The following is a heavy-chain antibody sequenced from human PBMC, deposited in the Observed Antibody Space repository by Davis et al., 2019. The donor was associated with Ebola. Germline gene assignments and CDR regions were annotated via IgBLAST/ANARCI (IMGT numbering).Heavy chain of an antibody. CDR3: ARDSSGYYYWGWFDP. D-gene: IGHD3-22*01. V-gene: IGHV1-69*04. Sequence: SVKVSCKASGGTFSSYTISWVRQAPGQGLEWMGRIIPILGIANYAQKFQGRVTITADKSTSTAYMELRSLRSDDTAVYYCARDSSGYYYWGWFDPWGQGTLVTVSS. CDR1: GGTFSSYT. J-gene: IGHJ5*02. CDR2: IIPILGIA.